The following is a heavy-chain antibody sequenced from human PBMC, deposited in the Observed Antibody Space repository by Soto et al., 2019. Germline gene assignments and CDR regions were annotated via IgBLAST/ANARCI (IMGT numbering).Heavy chain of an antibody. D-gene: IGHD6-13*01. CDR3: AKSLSIAAATYYYGMDV. J-gene: IGHJ6*02. V-gene: IGHV3-23*01. CDR1: GFTFSSYA. Sequence: EVQLLESGGGLVQPGGSLRLSCAASGFTFSSYAMSWVRQAPGKGLEWVSAISGSGGSTYYADSVKGRFTISRDNSKNTLYLQMNSLRAEDTVVYYCAKSLSIAAATYYYGMDVWGQGTTVTVSS. CDR2: ISGSGGST.